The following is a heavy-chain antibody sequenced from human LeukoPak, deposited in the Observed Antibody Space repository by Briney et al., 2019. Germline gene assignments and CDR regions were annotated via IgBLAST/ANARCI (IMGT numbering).Heavy chain of an antibody. D-gene: IGHD2-2*01. J-gene: IGHJ5*02. V-gene: IGHV4-59*01. CDR1: GGSISSYY. Sequence: SETLSLTCTVSGGSISSYYWSWIRQPPGKGLEWIGYIYYSGSTNYNPSLKSRVTISVDTSKNQFSLKLSSVTAADTAVYYCARTRGLSRTSPRFDPWGQGTLVTVSS. CDR3: ARTRGLSRTSPRFDP. CDR2: IYYSGST.